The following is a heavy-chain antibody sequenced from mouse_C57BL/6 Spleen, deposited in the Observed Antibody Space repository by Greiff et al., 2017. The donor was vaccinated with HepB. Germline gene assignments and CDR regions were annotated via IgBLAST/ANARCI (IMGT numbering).Heavy chain of an antibody. V-gene: IGHV5-9*01. J-gene: IGHJ3*01. CDR3: ATSYSSWFAY. CDR2: ISGGGGNT. Sequence: DVHLVESGGGLVKPGGSLKLSCAASGFTFSSYTMSWVRQTPEKRLEWVATISGGGGNTYYPDSVKGRFTISRDNAKNTLYLQMSSLRSEDTALYYCATSYSSWFAYWGQGTLVTVSA. CDR1: GFTFSSYT. D-gene: IGHD2-12*01.